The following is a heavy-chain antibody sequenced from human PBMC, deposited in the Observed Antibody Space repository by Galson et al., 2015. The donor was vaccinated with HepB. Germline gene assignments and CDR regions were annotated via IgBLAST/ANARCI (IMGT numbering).Heavy chain of an antibody. CDR3: ARRAFCSGGCNSGIDV. CDR2: ASLSGST. CDR1: GGSFSEFF. V-gene: IGHV4-34*01. J-gene: IGHJ6*02. D-gene: IGHD2-15*01. Sequence: ETLSLTCSVSGGSFSEFFWTWIRQPPGKGLEWIGEASLSGSTHFSPSLESRVTISADRSKNQFSLKLTSLTAADTGVYYCARRAFCSGGCNSGIDVWGQGTTVIVSS.